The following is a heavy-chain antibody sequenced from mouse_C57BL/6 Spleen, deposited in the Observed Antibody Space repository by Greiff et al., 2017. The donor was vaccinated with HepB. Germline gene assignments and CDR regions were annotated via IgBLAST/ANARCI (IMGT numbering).Heavy chain of an antibody. Sequence: EVHLVESGGGLVKPGGSLKLSCAASGFTFSSYAMSWVRQTPEKRLEWVATISDGGSYTYYPDNVKGRFTISRDNAKNHLYLQMSHLKSEDTAMYYCARDQSNYVFDYWGQGTTLTVSS. V-gene: IGHV5-4*01. CDR3: ARDQSNYVFDY. D-gene: IGHD2-5*01. J-gene: IGHJ2*01. CDR2: ISDGGSYT. CDR1: GFTFSSYA.